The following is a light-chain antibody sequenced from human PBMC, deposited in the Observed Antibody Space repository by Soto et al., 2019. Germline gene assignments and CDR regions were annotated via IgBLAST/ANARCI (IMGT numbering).Light chain of an antibody. CDR1: QSINNW. Sequence: DIQMTQSPSTLSASVGDRVTITCRASQSINNWLAWYQQKPGKAPKLLIYKASNLDIGVPSRFSGSGSGTEFTLTISSLQPDDVATDYCQQYDTYWTFGQGTKVEIK. V-gene: IGKV1-5*03. CDR2: KAS. CDR3: QQYDTYWT. J-gene: IGKJ1*01.